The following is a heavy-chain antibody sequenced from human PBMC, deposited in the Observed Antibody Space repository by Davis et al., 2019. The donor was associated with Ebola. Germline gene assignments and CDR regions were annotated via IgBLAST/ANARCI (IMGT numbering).Heavy chain of an antibody. D-gene: IGHD3-3*01. CDR2: IWYDGSNK. J-gene: IGHJ3*02. CDR1: GFTSSSYA. V-gene: IGHV3-33*08. Sequence: GESLKISCAASGFTSSSYAMNWVRQAPGKGLEWVAVIWYDGSNKYYADSVKGRFTISRDNSKNSVYLQMNSLRDEDTAVYYCARGFWSGYSDSFDMWGQGTMVTVSS. CDR3: ARGFWSGYSDSFDM.